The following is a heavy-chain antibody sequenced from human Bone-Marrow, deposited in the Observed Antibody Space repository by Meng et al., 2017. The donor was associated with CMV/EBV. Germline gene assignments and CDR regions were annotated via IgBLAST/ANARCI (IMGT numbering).Heavy chain of an antibody. V-gene: IGHV3-48*03. J-gene: IGHJ3*02. CDR3: ARARVSSLDAFDI. Sequence: GGSLRLSCAASGFTFSSYEMNWVRQAPGKGLEWVSYISSSGSTIYYADSVKGRFTISRDNAKNSLYLQMNSLRAEDTAVYYCARARVSSLDAFDIWGQGTMVTVSS. CDR2: ISSSGSTI. D-gene: IGHD6-6*01. CDR1: GFTFSSYE.